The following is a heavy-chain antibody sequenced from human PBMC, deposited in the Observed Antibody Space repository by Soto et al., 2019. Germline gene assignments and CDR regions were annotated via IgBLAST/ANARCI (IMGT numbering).Heavy chain of an antibody. V-gene: IGHV1-69*02. D-gene: IGHD3-22*01. CDR3: ADTYYYDSSGENAFDI. CDR1: GGTFRSYT. J-gene: IGHJ3*02. Sequence: QVQLVQSGAEVKKPGSSVKVSCKASGGTFRSYTISWVRQAPGQGLEWMGRIIPILGIANYAQKFQGRVTITADKSTSTAYMELSSLRSEDTAVYYCADTYYYDSSGENAFDIWGQGTMVTVSS. CDR2: IIPILGIA.